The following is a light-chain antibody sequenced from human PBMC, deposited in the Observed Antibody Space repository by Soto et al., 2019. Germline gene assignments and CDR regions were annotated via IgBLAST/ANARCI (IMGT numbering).Light chain of an antibody. J-gene: IGLJ3*02. CDR1: SSNIGNNA. CDR2: YDD. Sequence: QSVLTQPPSVSEAPRQRVTISCSGSSSNIGNNAVNWYQQLPGKTPKLLINYDDPLPSVVSDRFSGSKSGTSASLAISGLQSEDEDDYYCAAWDDSLNGPVFGGGTKLTVL. CDR3: AAWDDSLNGPV. V-gene: IGLV1-36*01.